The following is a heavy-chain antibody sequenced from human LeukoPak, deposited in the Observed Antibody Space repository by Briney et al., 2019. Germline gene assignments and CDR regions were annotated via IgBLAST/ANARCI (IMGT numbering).Heavy chain of an antibody. CDR3: TGSGRGGSFDI. D-gene: IGHD1-26*01. CDR1: GFTLSSTW. J-gene: IGHJ3*02. V-gene: IGHV3-74*01. Sequence: RAGGSLRLSCAVSGFTLSSTWMRWVRQAPGKGLVWVSRIYSDGSRTNYADSVKGRFTISGDNAKNTLYLQMDRPRAENTAVYFCTGSGRGGSFDIWGQGTMVTVSS. CDR2: IYSDGSRT.